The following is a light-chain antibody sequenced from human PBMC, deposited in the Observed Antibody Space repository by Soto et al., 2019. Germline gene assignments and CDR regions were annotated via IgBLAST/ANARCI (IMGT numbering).Light chain of an antibody. V-gene: IGLV2-23*03. Sequence: QSALTQPASVSGSPGQSITISCAGTSSDLGSYDLVSWYQQHPGKAPKLMIYEGTKRPSGVSNRFSGSKSGNTASLTISGLQAEDEADYYSCSYAGSTAFEVFGTGTKLTVL. CDR3: CSYAGSTAFEV. J-gene: IGLJ1*01. CDR1: SSDLGSYDL. CDR2: EGT.